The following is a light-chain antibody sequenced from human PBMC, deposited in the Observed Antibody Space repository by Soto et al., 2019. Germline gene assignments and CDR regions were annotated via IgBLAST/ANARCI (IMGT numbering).Light chain of an antibody. Sequence: EIVLTQSPGTLSLSPGERATLSCRASQSVTSSYLAWYQQKPGQAPRLLIYGASSRATGIPDRFSGSGSGTDFTLTISRLEPEGLAVYYCQQYGSSPRTFGQGTKVEI. V-gene: IGKV3-20*01. J-gene: IGKJ1*01. CDR2: GAS. CDR1: QSVTSSY. CDR3: QQYGSSPRT.